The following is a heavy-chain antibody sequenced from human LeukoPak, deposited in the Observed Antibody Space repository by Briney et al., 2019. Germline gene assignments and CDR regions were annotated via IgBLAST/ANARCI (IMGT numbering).Heavy chain of an antibody. J-gene: IGHJ4*02. CDR1: GFTFSSYA. D-gene: IGHD6-13*01. V-gene: IGHV3-23*01. CDR3: AKPHSPSSSWYYFDY. CDR2: ISGSGGST. Sequence: GGSLRLSCAASGFTFSSYAMSWVRQAPGKGLEWVSAISGSGGSTYYADSVKGRFTISRDNSKSTLYLQMNSLRAEDTAVYYCAKPHSPSSSWYYFDYWGQGTLVTVSS.